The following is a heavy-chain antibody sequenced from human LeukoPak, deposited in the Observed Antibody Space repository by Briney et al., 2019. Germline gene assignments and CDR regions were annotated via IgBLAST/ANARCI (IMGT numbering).Heavy chain of an antibody. CDR1: GFTFSSNY. D-gene: IGHD1-26*01. CDR2: IYSGGST. V-gene: IGHV3-53*01. J-gene: IGHJ4*02. Sequence: GGSLRLSCAASGFTFSSNYMSWVRQAPGKGLEWVSVIYSGGSTYYADSVKGRFTISRDNSKNTLYLQMNSLRAEDTAVYYCARLGGKLPIDYWGQGTLVTVSS. CDR3: ARLGGKLPIDY.